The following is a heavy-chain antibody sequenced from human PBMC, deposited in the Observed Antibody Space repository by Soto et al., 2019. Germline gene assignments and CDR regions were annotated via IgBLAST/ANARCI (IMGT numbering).Heavy chain of an antibody. D-gene: IGHD3-10*01. V-gene: IGHV1-69*13. CDR1: GSTFSSYS. CDR3: ARSVGVRGDPNYYYYGMDV. CDR2: IIPIFGTA. J-gene: IGHJ6*02. Sequence: GASVKVSCKASGSTFSSYSISWVLQAPGQGLEWMGGIIPIFGTANYAQKFQGRVTITADESTSTAYMELSSLRSEDTAVYYCARSVGVRGDPNYYYYGMDVWGQGTTVTVSS.